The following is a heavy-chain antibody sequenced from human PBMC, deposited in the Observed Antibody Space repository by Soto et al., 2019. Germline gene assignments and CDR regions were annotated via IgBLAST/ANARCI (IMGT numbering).Heavy chain of an antibody. CDR3: ARDMRRITMIVVVRPPYGMDV. J-gene: IGHJ6*02. D-gene: IGHD3-22*01. V-gene: IGHV1-8*01. Sequence: GASVKVSCKASGYTFATYDINWVRQAPGQGLEWMGWMNPSSGNTVYAQKFQGRVTMTRDTSLRTAFMELSSLRSEDTAVYYCARDMRRITMIVVVRPPYGMDVWGQGTTVTVSS. CDR2: MNPSSGNT. CDR1: GYTFATYD.